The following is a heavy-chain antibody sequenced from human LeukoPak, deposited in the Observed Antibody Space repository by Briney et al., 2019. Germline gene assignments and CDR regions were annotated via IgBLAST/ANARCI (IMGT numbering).Heavy chain of an antibody. CDR3: ARTTVPAAMFYFDY. J-gene: IGHJ4*02. CDR2: IYYSGST. Sequence: SETLSLTCTVSGGSVSSGSYYWSWIRQPPGKGLEWIGYIYYSGSTNYNPSLKSRVTISVDTSKNQFSLKLSSVTAADTAVYYCARTTVPAAMFYFDYWGQGTLVTVSS. CDR1: GGSVSSGSYY. V-gene: IGHV4-61*01. D-gene: IGHD2-2*01.